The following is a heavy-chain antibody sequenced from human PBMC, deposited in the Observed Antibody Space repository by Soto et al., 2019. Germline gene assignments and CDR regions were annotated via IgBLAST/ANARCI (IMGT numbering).Heavy chain of an antibody. CDR3: ARRLNRFNRKDEVFDI. V-gene: IGHV5-51*01. Sequence: GESLKISCKGSGYSFTSYWIGWVRQMPGKGLEWMGIIYPGDSDTRYSPSFQGQVTISADKSISTAYLQWSSLKASDTAMYYWARRLNRFNRKDEVFDIWGKGKMVT. CDR2: IYPGDSDT. J-gene: IGHJ3*02. CDR1: GYSFTSYW. D-gene: IGHD3-3*01.